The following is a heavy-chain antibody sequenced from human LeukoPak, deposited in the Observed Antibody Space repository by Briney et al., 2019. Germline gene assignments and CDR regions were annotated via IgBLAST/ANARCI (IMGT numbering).Heavy chain of an antibody. CDR1: GYTFTSSW. CDR2: IYPGDSDT. V-gene: IGHV5-51*01. J-gene: IGHJ4*02. D-gene: IGHD3-22*01. CDR3: ARRDYYDSSGYFPYFDY. Sequence: GESLKISCKGSGYTFTSSWIGWVRQMAGKGLEWMGMIYPGDSDTRYSPSFQGQVTISADRSISTAYLQWSSLKASDTAMYYCARRDYYDSSGYFPYFDYWGQGTLVTVSS.